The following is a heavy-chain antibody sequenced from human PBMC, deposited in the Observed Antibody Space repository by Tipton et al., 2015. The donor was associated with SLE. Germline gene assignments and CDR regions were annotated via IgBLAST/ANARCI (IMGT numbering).Heavy chain of an antibody. CDR3: AREKAGGSGKKLYFDY. J-gene: IGHJ4*02. Sequence: TLSLTCTVSGGSLSSSSYYWGWIRQPPGKGLEWIGSIYYSGSTYYNPSLKSRVTISVDTSKNQFSLKLSSVAAADTAVYYCAREKAGGSGKKLYFDYWGQGTLVTVSS. V-gene: IGHV4-39*07. CDR2: IYYSGST. D-gene: IGHD3-10*01. CDR1: GGSLSSSSYY.